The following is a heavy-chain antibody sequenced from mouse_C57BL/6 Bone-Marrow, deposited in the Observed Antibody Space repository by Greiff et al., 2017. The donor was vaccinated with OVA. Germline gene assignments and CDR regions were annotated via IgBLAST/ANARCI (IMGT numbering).Heavy chain of an antibody. V-gene: IGHV2-9-1*01. CDR3: ARHLDY. CDR2: IWTGGGT. Sequence: VQLQESGPGLVAPSQSLSITCTVSGFTLTSYAISWVRQPPGKGLEWLGEIWTGGGTNYNSALKSRLSISKDNSESQVFLKMTSLQTDDTSRYYCARHLDYWGQGTTLPVSS. CDR1: GFTLTSYA. J-gene: IGHJ2*01.